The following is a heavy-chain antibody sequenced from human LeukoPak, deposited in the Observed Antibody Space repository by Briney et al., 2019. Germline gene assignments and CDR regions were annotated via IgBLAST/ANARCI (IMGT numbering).Heavy chain of an antibody. CDR1: GYTFIDYY. V-gene: IGHV1-2*02. CDR3: ARGGGRYSVDY. J-gene: IGHJ4*02. CDR2: ISPNSGGT. Sequence: ASVKVSCKASGYTFIDYYMHWVRQAPGQGLEWIGWISPNSGGTKYVQKFQGRVTMTRDTSITTAYMELSGLSFDDTAVYYCARGGGRYSVDYWGQGTLVIVS. D-gene: IGHD1-26*01.